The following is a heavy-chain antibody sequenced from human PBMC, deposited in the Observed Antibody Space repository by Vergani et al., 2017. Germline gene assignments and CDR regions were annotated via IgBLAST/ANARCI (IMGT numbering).Heavy chain of an antibody. CDR2: INHSGST. V-gene: IGHV4-30-4*01. CDR3: GRSNSGYSSSWYSGYYYYFMDV. J-gene: IGHJ6*02. D-gene: IGHD6-13*01. CDR1: GGSISSGDYY. Sequence: QVQLQESGPGLVKPSQTLSLTCTVSGGSISSGDYYWSWIRQPPGKGLEWIGEINHSGSTNYNPSLKSRVTISVATSKNQFSLKLSSVTAAETAVYYCGRSNSGYSSSWYSGYYYYFMDVGGQGTTVTVSS.